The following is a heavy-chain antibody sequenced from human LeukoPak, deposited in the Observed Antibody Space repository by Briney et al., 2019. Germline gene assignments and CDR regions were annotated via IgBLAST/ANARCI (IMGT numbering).Heavy chain of an antibody. CDR3: ARGTGSLDS. CDR1: GFSFSSYG. J-gene: IGHJ4*02. D-gene: IGHD3/OR15-3a*01. V-gene: IGHV3-33*01. CDR2: IWHDGTNK. Sequence: GRSLRLSCAASGFSFSSYGMQWVRQAPGKGLEWLAVIWHDGTNKYSADSVKGRFTISRDDSNNTLFLQMNSLRAEDTAVYYCARGTGSLDSWGQGTLVTVSS.